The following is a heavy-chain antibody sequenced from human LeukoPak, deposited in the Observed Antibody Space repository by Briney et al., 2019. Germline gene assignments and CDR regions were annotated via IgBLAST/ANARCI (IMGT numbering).Heavy chain of an antibody. CDR1: GYTFTNYA. J-gene: IGHJ4*02. D-gene: IGHD6-19*01. V-gene: IGHV1-18*01. CDR2: ISTHNGDT. CDR3: APTKWLVPLDS. Sequence: GASVTVSCKASGYTFTNYAINWVRQAPGQGLEWMGWISTHNGDTNYAQKFLGRVTMTTDTSANTAYMDLRSLRSDDTAVYYCAPTKWLVPLDSWGQGTLLTVSS.